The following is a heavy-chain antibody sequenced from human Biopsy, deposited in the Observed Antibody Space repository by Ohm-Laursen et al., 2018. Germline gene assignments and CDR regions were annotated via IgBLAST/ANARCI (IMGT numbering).Heavy chain of an antibody. J-gene: IGHJ4*02. Sequence: SQTLSLTCTVSGASMSGSYWTWIRQAAGEGLEGIGRFYTSGSTNYNPSLESRVTMSIDTSKNQFSLRLTSVTAAATAVYYCAKGGGVGGALDYWGQGTLVTVSS. D-gene: IGHD4-23*01. CDR1: GASMSGSY. V-gene: IGHV4-4*07. CDR2: FYTSGST. CDR3: AKGGGVGGALDY.